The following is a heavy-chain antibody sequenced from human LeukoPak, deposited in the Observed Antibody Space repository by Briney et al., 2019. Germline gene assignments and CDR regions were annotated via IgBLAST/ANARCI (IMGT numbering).Heavy chain of an antibody. CDR3: ARVEGYCSSTSCYESWFDP. J-gene: IGHJ5*02. V-gene: IGHV4-59*02. Sequence: SQTLSLTCTVSGGSVSSYYWSWIRQPPGKGLEWIGYIYYSGSTNYNPSLKSRVTISVDTSKNQFSLKLSSVTAADTAVYYCARVEGYCSSTSCYESWFDPWGQGTLVTVSS. D-gene: IGHD2-2*01. CDR2: IYYSGST. CDR1: GGSVSSYY.